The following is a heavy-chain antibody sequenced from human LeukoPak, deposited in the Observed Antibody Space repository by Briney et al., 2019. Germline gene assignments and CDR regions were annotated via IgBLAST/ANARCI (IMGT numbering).Heavy chain of an antibody. CDR2: ISSSGSTI. CDR3: ARENYGSGFFDY. D-gene: IGHD3-10*01. J-gene: IGHJ4*02. Sequence: GGSLRLSCAASGSTFSSYEMNWVRQAPGKGLEWVSYISSSGSTIYYADSVKGRFTISRDNTKNSLYLQMNSLRAEDTAVYYCARENYGSGFFDYWGQGTLVTVSS. CDR1: GSTFSSYE. V-gene: IGHV3-48*03.